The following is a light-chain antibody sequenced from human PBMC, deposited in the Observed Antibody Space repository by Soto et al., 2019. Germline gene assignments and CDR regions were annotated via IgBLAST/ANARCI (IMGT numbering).Light chain of an antibody. CDR2: EVT. J-gene: IGLJ2*01. V-gene: IGLV2-8*01. CDR1: SSDVGGYNY. CDR3: SSYSRSNDYVV. Sequence: QSALTQPPSASGSPGQSVSISCTGTSSDVGGYNYVSWCQQHPGRAPKLVIFEVTKRPSGVPGRFSGSKSGNTASLTVSGLQDDDEADYFCSSYSRSNDYVVFGGGTKVTVL.